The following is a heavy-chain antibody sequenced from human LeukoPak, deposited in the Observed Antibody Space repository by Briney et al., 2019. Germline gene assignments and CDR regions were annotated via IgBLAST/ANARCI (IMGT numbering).Heavy chain of an antibody. Sequence: PSETLSLTCTVSGYSISSGYYWGWIRQPPGKGLEWIGNIYHSGLTYYNPSLKSRVTISLDTSKNQFSLKLNSVTAADTAVYYCAKSNGYGLVDIWGQGTMVTVSS. CDR2: IYHSGLT. J-gene: IGHJ3*02. D-gene: IGHD3-10*01. CDR3: AKSNGYGLVDI. CDR1: GYSISSGYY. V-gene: IGHV4-38-2*02.